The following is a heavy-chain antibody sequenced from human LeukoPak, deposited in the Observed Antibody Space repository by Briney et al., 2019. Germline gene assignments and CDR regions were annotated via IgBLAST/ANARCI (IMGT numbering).Heavy chain of an antibody. CDR1: GFTFSSYG. Sequence: GRSLRLSCAASGFTFSSYGMHWVRQAPGKGLEWVAVISYDGSNKYYADSVKGRFTISRDNSKNTLYLQMNSLRAEDTAVYYCAKEPGYGDYPYFDYWGQGTLVTVSS. V-gene: IGHV3-30*18. CDR3: AKEPGYGDYPYFDY. D-gene: IGHD4-17*01. J-gene: IGHJ4*02. CDR2: ISYDGSNK.